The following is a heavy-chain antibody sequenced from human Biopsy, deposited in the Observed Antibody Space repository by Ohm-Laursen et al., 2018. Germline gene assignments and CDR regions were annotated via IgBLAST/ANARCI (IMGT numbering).Heavy chain of an antibody. Sequence: SLRLSCSASGFSFSSYGMHWVRQAPGKGLEWVAVISDDGRNKYYIDSVRGRFTISRDNSENTLYLQMNNLRAEDTAVYYCARAYPPPGRRLVVVAGDFDCWGQGTRVTVSS. CDR2: ISDDGRNK. V-gene: IGHV3-30*03. J-gene: IGHJ4*02. D-gene: IGHD2-15*01. CDR3: ARAYPPPGRRLVVVAGDFDC. CDR1: GFSFSSYG.